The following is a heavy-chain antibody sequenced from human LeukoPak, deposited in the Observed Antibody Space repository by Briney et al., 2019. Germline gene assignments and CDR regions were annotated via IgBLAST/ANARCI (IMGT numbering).Heavy chain of an antibody. CDR2: FSGNGVNT. D-gene: IGHD3-3*01. CDR3: AKDLHNWSGIDY. CDR1: VHTFTTFA. V-gene: IGHV3-23*01. Sequence: GGSLRLSCAPSVHTFTTFAVNWVPRAPGKRLEWVSSFSGNGVNTFHADSVKGGFPIPRDNSKNTLYLQMNSLRAEDTAIYYCAKDLHNWSGIDYWGQGTLVTVSP. J-gene: IGHJ4*02.